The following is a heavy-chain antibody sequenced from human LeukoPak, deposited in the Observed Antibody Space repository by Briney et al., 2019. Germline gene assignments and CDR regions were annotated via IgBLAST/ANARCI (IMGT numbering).Heavy chain of an antibody. V-gene: IGHV1-18*01. J-gene: IGHJ4*02. CDR1: GCTFSSHG. CDR3: AREPGVTILGVPYPPPDY. D-gene: IGHD3-3*01. CDR2: ISPYNGNI. Sequence: ASVKVSCKASGCTFSSHGISWVRQAPGQGREWMGWISPYNGNINYAQRLQGSVTMTRDTSTSTAYMELRSLRSDDTALYYCAREPGVTILGVPYPPPDYWGQGTLVTV.